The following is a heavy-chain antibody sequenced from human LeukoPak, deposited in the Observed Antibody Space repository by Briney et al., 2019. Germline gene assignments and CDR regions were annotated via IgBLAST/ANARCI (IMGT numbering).Heavy chain of an antibody. CDR2: IWYDGSNK. D-gene: IGHD5-24*01. CDR1: GFTFSSYG. Sequence: PGGSLRLSCAASGFTFSSYGMHWVRQAPGKGLEWVAVIWYDGSNKYYADSVKVRFTISRDNSKNTLYLQMNSLRAEDTAVYYCARALMATGSDYWGQGTLVTVSS. CDR3: ARALMATGSDY. J-gene: IGHJ4*02. V-gene: IGHV3-33*01.